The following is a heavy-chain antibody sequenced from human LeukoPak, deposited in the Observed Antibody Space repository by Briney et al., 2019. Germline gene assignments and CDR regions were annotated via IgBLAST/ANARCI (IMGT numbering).Heavy chain of an antibody. CDR3: VIAVAGTYFDY. J-gene: IGHJ4*02. V-gene: IGHV1-2*06. D-gene: IGHD6-19*01. CDR2: INPNSGGT. CDR1: GYTFTGYY. Sequence: ASAKVSCKASGYTFTGYYMHWVRQAPGQGLEWMGRINPNSGGTNYAQKFQGRVTMTRDTSISTAYMELSRLRSDDTAVYYCVIAVAGTYFDYWGQGTLVTVSS.